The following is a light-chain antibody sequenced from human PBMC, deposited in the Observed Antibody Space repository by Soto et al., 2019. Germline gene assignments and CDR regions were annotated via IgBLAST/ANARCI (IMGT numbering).Light chain of an antibody. J-gene: IGKJ1*01. CDR3: HQYGSSHTT. V-gene: IGKV3-20*01. CDR1: QSVSSSY. Sequence: DIVLTQSPGTLSFSPGERASLSCRASQSVSSSYLAWYQQIPGQAPRLLINDASRRATGIPDRFSGSGSGKDFTLTISTLEPEDFAVYYFHQYGSSHTTFGQGAKVDIX. CDR2: DAS.